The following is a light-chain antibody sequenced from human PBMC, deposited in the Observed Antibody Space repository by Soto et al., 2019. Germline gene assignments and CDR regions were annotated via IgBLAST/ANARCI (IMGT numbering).Light chain of an antibody. J-gene: IGKJ4*01. CDR2: SAS. V-gene: IGKV1-5*03. CDR1: QNIDNW. CDR3: QEYNSY. Sequence: QMTQSPHTLSASVGDRVTITCRASQNIDNWLAWYQHKPGKPPKLLIYSASSLETGVPSRFSGSGSGTEFRLTISNLPPDDSATYYCQEYNSYFGGGTKVEIK.